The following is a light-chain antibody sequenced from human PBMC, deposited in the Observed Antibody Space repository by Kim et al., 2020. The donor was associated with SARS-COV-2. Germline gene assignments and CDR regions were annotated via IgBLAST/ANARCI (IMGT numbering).Light chain of an antibody. CDR3: QLGNSIPYP. J-gene: IGKJ2*01. CDR1: QGINNW. V-gene: IGKV1D-12*01. CDR2: AAS. Sequence: GDRVTITCRASQGINNWLVWYQQKPGSAPKVLIYAASRVQSGVPSRFTGSGSGTDSTLTISILQPEAFATYYCQLGNSIPYPFCQGTKL.